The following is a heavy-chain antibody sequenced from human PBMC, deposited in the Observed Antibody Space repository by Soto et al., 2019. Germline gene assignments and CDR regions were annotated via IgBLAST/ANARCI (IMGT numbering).Heavy chain of an antibody. CDR1: GFSVKRYW. Sequence: XGSLRLSCGAAGFSVKRYWMHWVRQAPGKGLVWLSRFGGDENYTDYADSVRGRFTISRDIAKNTIYLQMNSLRAEDTAVYYCGKGKELGVVRYGLDDWGQGTTVTVS. CDR2: FGGDENYT. D-gene: IGHD3-3*01. V-gene: IGHV3-74*01. CDR3: GKGKELGVVRYGLDD. J-gene: IGHJ6*02.